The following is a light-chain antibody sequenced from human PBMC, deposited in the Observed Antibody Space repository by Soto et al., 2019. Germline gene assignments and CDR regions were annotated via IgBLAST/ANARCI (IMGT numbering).Light chain of an antibody. V-gene: IGKV3-11*01. CDR2: DAS. CDR1: ESLNSF. CDR3: QQRRTWPLT. Sequence: EIVLTQSPATLSLSPGERATLSCRASESLNSFLAWFQQKPGQAPRLLIYDASNRANGIPARFSGSGSGTDFTLTISSLEPEDFAVYYCQQRRTWPLTFGGGTK. J-gene: IGKJ4*01.